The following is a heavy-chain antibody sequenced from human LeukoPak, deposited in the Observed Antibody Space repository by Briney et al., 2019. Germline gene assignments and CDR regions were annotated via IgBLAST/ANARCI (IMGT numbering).Heavy chain of an antibody. D-gene: IGHD3-10*01. CDR1: GGSFSGYY. V-gene: IGHV4-34*01. CDR3: ARGLTYGSGSYFGGWGFDY. CDR2: INHSGST. J-gene: IGHJ4*02. Sequence: SETLSLTCAVYGGSFSGYYWTWIRQPPGKGLEWIGEINHSGSTNYNPSLKSRVTISIDTSKNQFSLKLSSVTAADTAVYYCARGLTYGSGSYFGGWGFDYWGQGTLVTVSS.